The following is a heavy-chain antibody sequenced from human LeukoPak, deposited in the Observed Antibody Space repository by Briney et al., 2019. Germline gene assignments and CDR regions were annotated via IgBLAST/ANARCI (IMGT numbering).Heavy chain of an antibody. Sequence: SETLSLTCTVSGGSISSYYWSWIRQPPGKGLEWIGYIYYSGSTNYNPSLKSRVTISVGTSKTQFSLKLSSVTAADTAVYYCARRSGSRKGDAFDIWGQGTMVTVSS. CDR2: IYYSGST. V-gene: IGHV4-59*01. CDR1: GGSISSYY. CDR3: ARRSGSRKGDAFDI. D-gene: IGHD1-26*01. J-gene: IGHJ3*02.